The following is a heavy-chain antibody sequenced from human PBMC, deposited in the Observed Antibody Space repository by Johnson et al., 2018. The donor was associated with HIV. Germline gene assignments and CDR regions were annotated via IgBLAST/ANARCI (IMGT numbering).Heavy chain of an antibody. CDR3: AKGACTGGVCRYLRGAFDI. CDR1: GINFGSYW. CDR2: IYSGGST. V-gene: IGHV3-66*01. Sequence: VQLVESGGGSVQPGGSLRLSCTDSGINFGSYWMHWFRQAPGKGLVWVSVIYSGGSTYYADSVKGRFTISRDNSKNTLYLQMNSLRAGDTAVYYCAKGACTGGVCRYLRGAFDIWGQGTMVTVSS. J-gene: IGHJ3*02. D-gene: IGHD2-8*02.